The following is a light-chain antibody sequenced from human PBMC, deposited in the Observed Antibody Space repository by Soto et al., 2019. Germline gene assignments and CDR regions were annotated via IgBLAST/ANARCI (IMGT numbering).Light chain of an antibody. J-gene: IGLJ3*02. CDR2: DNH. Sequence: QAVLTQPPSVSGAPGQKVTISCTGSSSNIGTDFAVHWYQLVPGTAPRLLIFDNHNRPSGVPDRFSGSKSGTSASLAITGLQAEDEAEYYCQSYDSSLNILVFGGGTKLTVL. CDR3: QSYDSSLNILV. V-gene: IGLV1-40*01. CDR1: SSNIGTDFA.